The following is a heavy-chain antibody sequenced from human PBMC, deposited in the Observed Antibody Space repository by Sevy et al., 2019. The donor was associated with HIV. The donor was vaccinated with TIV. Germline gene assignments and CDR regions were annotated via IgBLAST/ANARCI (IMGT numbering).Heavy chain of an antibody. CDR1: GYTFTDYY. Sequence: ASVKVSCKASGYTFTDYYIHWVRQAPGQGLEWMAWINPNDGVTNYAQRFQGGVTVTRDTSISTAYMELRRLRSDDTAIYYCARLTTMHTSDLYGMDVWGQGTTVTVSS. V-gene: IGHV1-2*02. J-gene: IGHJ6*02. CDR2: INPNDGVT. D-gene: IGHD1-1*01. CDR3: ARLTTMHTSDLYGMDV.